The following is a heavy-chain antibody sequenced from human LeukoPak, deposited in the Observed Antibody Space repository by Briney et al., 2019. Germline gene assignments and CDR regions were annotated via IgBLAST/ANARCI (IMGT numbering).Heavy chain of an antibody. CDR3: ARDPPAVKSGTYG. CDR2: ISGSGGST. D-gene: IGHD4-11*01. V-gene: IGHV3-23*01. J-gene: IGHJ4*02. CDR1: GFTFSSYA. Sequence: PGGSLRLSCAASGFTFSSYAMSWVRQAPGKGLEWVSAISGSGGSTYYADSVKGRFTISRDSSKNTLFLQMNSLRAEDTAVYYCARDPPAVKSGTYGWGQGTLVTVSS.